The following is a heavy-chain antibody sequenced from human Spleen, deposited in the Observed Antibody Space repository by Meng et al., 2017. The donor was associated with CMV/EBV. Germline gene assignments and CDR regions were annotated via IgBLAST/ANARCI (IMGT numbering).Heavy chain of an antibody. CDR3: ASQGSGYRDY. D-gene: IGHD3-3*01. Sequence: LSCAASVFTFSSYSMTWVRQAPGKGLEWVSSISSSSSYIYYADSVKGRFTISRDNAKNSLYLQMNSLRAEDTAVYYCASQGSGYRDYWGQGTLVTVSS. J-gene: IGHJ4*02. CDR1: VFTFSSYS. V-gene: IGHV3-21*01. CDR2: ISSSSSYI.